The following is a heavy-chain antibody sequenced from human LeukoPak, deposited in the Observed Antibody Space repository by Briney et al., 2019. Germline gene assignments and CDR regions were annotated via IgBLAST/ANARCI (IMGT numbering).Heavy chain of an antibody. D-gene: IGHD6-6*01. CDR2: INPNSGGT. Sequence: GASVKVSCKASGYTCTGYYMHWVRQAPGQGLEWMGWINPNSGGTNYAQKFQGWVTMTRDTSISTAYMELSRLRSDDTAVYYCATSYSIAAFDYWGQGTLVTVSS. V-gene: IGHV1-2*04. CDR3: ATSYSIAAFDY. J-gene: IGHJ4*02. CDR1: GYTCTGYY.